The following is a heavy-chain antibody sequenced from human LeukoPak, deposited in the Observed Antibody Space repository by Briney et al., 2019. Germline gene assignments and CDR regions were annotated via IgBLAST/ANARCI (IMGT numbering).Heavy chain of an antibody. CDR2: IKQDGSEK. J-gene: IGHJ6*02. CDR1: GFTFSSYW. CDR3: ARDHCSGGSCYSYYYYGMDV. V-gene: IGHV3-7*01. D-gene: IGHD2-15*01. Sequence: PGGSLRLSCAASGFTFSSYWMSWVRQAPGKGLEWVANIKQDGSEKYYVDSVKGRFTISRDNAKNSLYLQMNSLRAEDTAMYYCARDHCSGGSCYSYYYYGMDVWGQGTTVTVSS.